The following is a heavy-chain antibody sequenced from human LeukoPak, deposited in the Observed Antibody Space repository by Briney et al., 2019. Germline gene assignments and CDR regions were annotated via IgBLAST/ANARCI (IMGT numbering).Heavy chain of an antibody. V-gene: IGHV4-4*02. J-gene: IGHJ4*02. Sequence: PSETLSLTCAVSGGSIITTNWCCCVRQPPGRGLEGIGEVHLSGTSNYNPSLKSRVSMSIDKSKNQLSLKLTTVTAADTAMCYCARESGAFSPFGFWGQGTLVTVSS. CDR1: GGSIITTNW. CDR2: VHLSGTS. CDR3: ARESGAFSPFGF. D-gene: IGHD1-26*01.